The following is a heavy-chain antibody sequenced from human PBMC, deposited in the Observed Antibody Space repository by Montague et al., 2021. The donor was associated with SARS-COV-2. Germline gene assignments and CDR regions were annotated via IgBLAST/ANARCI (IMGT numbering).Heavy chain of an antibody. J-gene: IGHJ6*02. V-gene: IGHV4-61*01. CDR1: GGSVSSGSYY. CDR3: ARDPWHITIFGVVTRYGMDV. D-gene: IGHD3-3*01. CDR2: IYYSGST. Sequence: SETLSLTCTVSGGSVSSGSYYWSWIRQPPGKGLEWIGYIYYSGSTNYNPSFKSRVTISVDTSKNQFSLKLSSVTAADTAVYYCARDPWHITIFGVVTRYGMDVWGQGTTVTVSS.